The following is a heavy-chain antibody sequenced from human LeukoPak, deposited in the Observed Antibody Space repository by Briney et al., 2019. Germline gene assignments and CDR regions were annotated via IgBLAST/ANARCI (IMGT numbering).Heavy chain of an antibody. D-gene: IGHD3-3*01. CDR3: ARDGFDFWSGSFAPPTY. V-gene: IGHV3-21*01. J-gene: IGHJ4*02. CDR1: GFTFSSYH. CDR2: IGSSGSYI. Sequence: GGSLRLSCEVSGFTFSSYHMNWVRQAPGKGLEWVSSIGSSGSYIYYADSLTGRFTISRDNAKNSLYLQMNSLRAEDTAVYYCARDGFDFWSGSFAPPTYWGQGTLVSVSS.